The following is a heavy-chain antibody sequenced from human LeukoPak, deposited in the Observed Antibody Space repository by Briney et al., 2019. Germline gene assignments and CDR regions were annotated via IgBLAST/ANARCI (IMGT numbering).Heavy chain of an antibody. CDR3: ARFHYYDSSGYYGFRAFDV. Sequence: SETLSLTCTVSGGSISSGSYYWSWFRQPAGKGLEWIGRIHTSGSTYYNPSLKSRVTISVDTSKNQFSLKLSSVTAADTAVYYCARFHYYDSSGYYGFRAFDVWGQGTMVTVSS. CDR2: IHTSGST. V-gene: IGHV4-61*02. D-gene: IGHD3-22*01. CDR1: GGSISSGSYY. J-gene: IGHJ3*01.